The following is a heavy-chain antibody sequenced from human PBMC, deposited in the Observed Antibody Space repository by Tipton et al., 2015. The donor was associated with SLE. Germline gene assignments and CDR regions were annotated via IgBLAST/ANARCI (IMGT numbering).Heavy chain of an antibody. Sequence: TLSLTCSVSGASISSDVYYWSWIRQLPGKGLEWIGYIYNTGNTYYNPSLKSRVTMSVDTSKNQFSLKLSSVTAADTAVYYCARVPFYYYYYMDVWGKGTTVTVSS. CDR2: IYNTGNT. CDR1: GASISSDVYY. V-gene: IGHV4-31*03. J-gene: IGHJ6*03. CDR3: ARVPFYYYYYMDV.